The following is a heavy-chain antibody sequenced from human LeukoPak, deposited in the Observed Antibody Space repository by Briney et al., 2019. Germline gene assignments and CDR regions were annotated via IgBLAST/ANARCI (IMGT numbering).Heavy chain of an antibody. D-gene: IGHD3-22*01. J-gene: IGHJ4*02. CDR1: GGSISSYC. Sequence: SETLSLTCTVSGGSISSYCWSWIRQPAGKGLEWIRRIYTSGSTNYNPSLKSRVTMSVDTSKNQFSLKLSSVTAADTAVYYCARGVRTMIVVVSFDNWGQGILVTVSS. CDR3: ARGVRTMIVVVSFDN. CDR2: IYTSGST. V-gene: IGHV4-4*07.